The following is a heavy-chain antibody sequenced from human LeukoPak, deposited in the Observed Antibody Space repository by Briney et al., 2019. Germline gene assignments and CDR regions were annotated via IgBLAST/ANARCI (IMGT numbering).Heavy chain of an antibody. Sequence: GGSLRLSCAASGFTFDDYGMSWVRQAPGKGLEWVSGINWNGGSTGYADSVKGRFTISRDNAKSSLYLQMNSLRAEDTALYYCARSGGSYQTLYYFDYWGQGTLVTVSS. CDR1: GFTFDDYG. CDR2: INWNGGST. J-gene: IGHJ4*02. CDR3: ARSGGSYQTLYYFDY. D-gene: IGHD1-26*01. V-gene: IGHV3-20*04.